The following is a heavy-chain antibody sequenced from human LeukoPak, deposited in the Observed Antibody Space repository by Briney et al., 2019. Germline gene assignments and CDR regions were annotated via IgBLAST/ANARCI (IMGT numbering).Heavy chain of an antibody. CDR1: GFTFSSYA. Sequence: GGSLRLSCAASGFTFSSYAMSWVRQAPGKGLEWVSAISGSGGSTYYADSVKGRFTISRDNSKNTLYLQMNSLRAEDTAVYYCAKGRGDYDYVWGSYRYTAEIFDYWGQGTLVTVSS. V-gene: IGHV3-23*01. D-gene: IGHD3-16*02. CDR2: ISGSGGST. J-gene: IGHJ4*02. CDR3: AKGRGDYDYVWGSYRYTAEIFDY.